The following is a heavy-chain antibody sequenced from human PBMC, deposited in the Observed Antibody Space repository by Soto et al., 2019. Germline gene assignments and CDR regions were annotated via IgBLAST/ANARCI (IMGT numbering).Heavy chain of an antibody. D-gene: IGHD3-10*01. V-gene: IGHV4-4*02. CDR3: ARDYYGSGSYRYNWFDP. Sequence: LSLTCAVSGGSISSSNWWSWVRQPPGKGLEWIGEIYHSGSTNYNPSLKSRVTISVDKSKNQFSLKLSSVTAADTAVYYCARDYYGSGSYRYNWFDPWGQGTLVTVSS. CDR2: IYHSGST. J-gene: IGHJ5*02. CDR1: GGSISSSNW.